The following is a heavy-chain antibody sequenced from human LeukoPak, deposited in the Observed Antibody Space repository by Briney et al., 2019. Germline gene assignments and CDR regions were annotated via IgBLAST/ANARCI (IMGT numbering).Heavy chain of an antibody. CDR1: GFTLSDYY. CDR3: ARGPQSLGWYFDL. CDR2: IGSSPSYT. D-gene: IGHD7-27*01. Sequence: SGGSLRLSCAASGFTLSDYYMSWIRQTPGKGLEWVSYIGSSPSYTSYADSVMGRFTISRDNAKNSLYLQMNSLRAEDTAVYYCARGPQSLGWYFDLWGRGTLVTVSS. V-gene: IGHV3-11*05. J-gene: IGHJ2*01.